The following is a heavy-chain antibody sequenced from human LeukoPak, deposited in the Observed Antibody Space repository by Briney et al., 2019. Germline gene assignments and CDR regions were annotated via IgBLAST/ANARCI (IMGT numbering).Heavy chain of an antibody. CDR2: INPSGGST. CDR3: ARSGGGYYDSSGYRTRPGPAGY. J-gene: IGHJ4*02. D-gene: IGHD3-22*01. Sequence: ASVKVSCKASGYTFTSYYMHWVRQAPGQGLEWMGIINPSGGSTSYAQKFQGRVTMTRDTSTSTVYMELSSLRSEDTAVYYCARSGGGYYDSSGYRTRPGPAGYWGQGTLVTVSS. CDR1: GYTFTSYY. V-gene: IGHV1-46*01.